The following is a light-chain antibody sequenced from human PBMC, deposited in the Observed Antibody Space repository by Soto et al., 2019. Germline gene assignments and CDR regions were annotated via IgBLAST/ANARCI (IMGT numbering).Light chain of an antibody. CDR3: QQYNNWPFT. V-gene: IGKV3-15*01. J-gene: IGKJ4*01. Sequence: EIVMTQSPATLSVSPGERATLSCRASQTVNNNLAWYQQKPGQAPRLLIYGASARATGIPARFSGSGSGTEFTLTISSLQSEDFAVYYWQQYNNWPFTFGGGTKVEIK. CDR2: GAS. CDR1: QTVNNN.